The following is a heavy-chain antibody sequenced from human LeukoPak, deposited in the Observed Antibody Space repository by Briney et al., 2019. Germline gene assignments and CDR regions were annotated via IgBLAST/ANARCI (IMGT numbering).Heavy chain of an antibody. CDR2: TRDKANSYTT. J-gene: IGHJ6*03. CDR1: GFTSSDHY. Sequence: PGGSLRLSCAASGFTSSDHYMDWVRQAPGKGLEWVGRTRDKANSYTTEYAASVKGRFTISRDDSKNSLYLQMNSQKTEDTAMYYCARTGGGSFYYMDVWGKGTTVTVSS. CDR3: ARTGGGSFYYMDV. D-gene: IGHD1-26*01. V-gene: IGHV3-72*01.